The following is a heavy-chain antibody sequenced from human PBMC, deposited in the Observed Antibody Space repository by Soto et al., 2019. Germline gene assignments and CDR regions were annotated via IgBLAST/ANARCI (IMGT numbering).Heavy chain of an antibody. J-gene: IGHJ4*02. CDR1: GFTFSNYA. D-gene: IGHD2-8*01. V-gene: IGHV3-23*01. CDR2: ISSSGGST. CDR3: AKNQHAMAHDY. Sequence: GSLRLSCAASGFTFSNYAMSWVRQAPGKELEWVSSISSSGGSTDYADSVKGRFTISRDNSQNTLNLQMNSLRAEDTAIYFCAKNQHAMAHDYWGQGTLVTVSS.